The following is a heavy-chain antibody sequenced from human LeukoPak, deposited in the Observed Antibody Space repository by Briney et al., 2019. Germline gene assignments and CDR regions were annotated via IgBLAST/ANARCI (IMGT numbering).Heavy chain of an antibody. CDR3: AKVYVWNEYYFDY. D-gene: IGHD1-1*01. V-gene: IGHV3-23*01. CDR1: GFTFSSYE. J-gene: IGHJ4*02. Sequence: GGSLRLSCAASGFTFSSYEMNWVRQAPGKGLEWVSTINHNGGNTYYADSVKGRFTISRDNSKNTLYLQMNSLRAEDTAVYYCAKVYVWNEYYFDYWGQGTLVTVSS. CDR2: INHNGGNT.